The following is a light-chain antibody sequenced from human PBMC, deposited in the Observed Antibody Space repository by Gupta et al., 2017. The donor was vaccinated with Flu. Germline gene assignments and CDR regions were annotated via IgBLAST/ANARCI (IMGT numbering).Light chain of an antibody. J-gene: IGKJ2*03. CDR3: QEVSGYPRVS. V-gene: IGKV1-9*01. Sequence: DIQITHSPPFWSASLGDRVTITCRASEGISSYLAWYQQKPGKAPNLLIYAASTLQSGIPSRFSGSGSETEFTLTISSLQPEDFATYYCQEVSGYPRVSFGQGTKLEIK. CDR2: AAS. CDR1: EGISSY.